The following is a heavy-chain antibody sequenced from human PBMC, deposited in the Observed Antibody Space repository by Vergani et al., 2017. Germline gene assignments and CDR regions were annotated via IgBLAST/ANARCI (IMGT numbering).Heavy chain of an antibody. CDR2: INSDGSST. CDR1: GFTFSSYW. Sequence: EVQLVESGGGLVQPGGSLRLSCAASGFTFSSYWMHWVRQAPGKGLVWVSRINSDGSSTSYADSVKGRFTISRDNAKNTLYLQMNSLKAEDTAVYYCARDLGNDLSSSWPNTYYYGMDVWGQGTTVTVSS. D-gene: IGHD6-13*01. V-gene: IGHV3-74*01. CDR3: ARDLGNDLSSSWPNTYYYGMDV. J-gene: IGHJ6*02.